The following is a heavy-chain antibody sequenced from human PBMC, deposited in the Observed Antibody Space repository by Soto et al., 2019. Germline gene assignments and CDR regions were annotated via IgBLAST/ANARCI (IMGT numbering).Heavy chain of an antibody. CDR3: ARGGPQVVHNWVDP. V-gene: IGHV5-10-1*01. Sequence: GESLKISCKGSGCTFTSYWINWVRQMPGKGLEWMGRIDPTDSYTNYNPSFQGHVTISADKSLSTAYLQWDSLRASDTATYYCARGGPQVVHNWVDPWGQGTLVTV. D-gene: IGHD2-15*01. CDR2: IDPTDSYT. CDR1: GCTFTSYW. J-gene: IGHJ5*02.